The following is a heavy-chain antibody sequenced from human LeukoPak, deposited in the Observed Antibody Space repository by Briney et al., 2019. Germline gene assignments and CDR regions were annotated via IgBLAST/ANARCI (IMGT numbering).Heavy chain of an antibody. Sequence: SETLSLTCTVSGYSISSGYYWGWIRQPPGKGLEWIGSIYHSGSTYYNPSLKSRVTISVDTSKNQFSLKLSSVTAADTAVYYCARHRSKWLQSSFDYWGQGTLVTVSS. CDR2: IYHSGST. CDR3: ARHRSKWLQSSFDY. CDR1: GYSISSGYY. D-gene: IGHD5-24*01. J-gene: IGHJ4*02. V-gene: IGHV4-38-2*02.